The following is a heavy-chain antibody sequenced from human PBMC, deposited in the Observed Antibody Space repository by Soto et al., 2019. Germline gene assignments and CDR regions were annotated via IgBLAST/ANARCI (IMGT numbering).Heavy chain of an antibody. CDR3: ARDSTVTSSFPLGMDV. V-gene: IGHV1-2*04. CDR2: INPNSGGT. CDR1: GYTFTGYY. D-gene: IGHD4-4*01. J-gene: IGHJ6*02. Sequence: EASVKVSCKASGYTFTGYYMHWVRQAPGQGLEWMGWINPNSGGTNYAQKFQGWVTMTRDTSISTAYMELSRLRSDDTAVYYCARDSTVTSSFPLGMDVWGQGTTVTVSS.